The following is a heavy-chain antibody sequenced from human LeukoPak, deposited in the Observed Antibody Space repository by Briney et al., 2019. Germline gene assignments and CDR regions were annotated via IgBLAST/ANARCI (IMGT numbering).Heavy chain of an antibody. J-gene: IGHJ4*02. D-gene: IGHD7-27*01. Sequence: GGSLRLSCAASGFTFSGSAMHWVRQASGKGLEWVGRIRSKANSYATAYAASVKGRFTISRDNAKNSLYLQMNSLRAEDTAVYYCARDSNWVYFDYWGQGTLVTVSS. CDR1: GFTFSGSA. CDR2: IRSKANSYAT. V-gene: IGHV3-73*01. CDR3: ARDSNWVYFDY.